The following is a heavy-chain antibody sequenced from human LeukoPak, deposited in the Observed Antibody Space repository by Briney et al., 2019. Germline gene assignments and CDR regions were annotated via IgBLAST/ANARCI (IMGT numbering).Heavy chain of an antibody. CDR1: GFTFSSYA. CDR2: IKSKTDGGTT. CDR3: TREPDGYKARPFDY. Sequence: GGSLRLSCAASGFTFSSYAMSWVRQAPGKGLEWVGRIKSKTDGGTTDYAAPVKGRFTISRDDSKNTLYLQMNSLKTEDTAVYYCTREPDGYKARPFDYWGQGTLVTVSS. J-gene: IGHJ4*02. D-gene: IGHD5-24*01. V-gene: IGHV3-15*01.